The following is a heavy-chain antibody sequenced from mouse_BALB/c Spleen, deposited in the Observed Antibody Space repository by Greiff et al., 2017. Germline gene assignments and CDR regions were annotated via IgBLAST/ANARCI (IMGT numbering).Heavy chain of an antibody. D-gene: IGHD2-1*01. CDR1: GYAFTNYL. V-gene: IGHV1-54*01. J-gene: IGHJ4*01. CDR2: IHPSDSET. Sequence: QVQLQQSGAELVRPGTSVKVSCKASGYAFTNYLIEWVKQRPGQGLEWIGMIHPSDSETRLNQKFKDKATLTVDKSSSTAYMQLSSPTSEDSAVYYCARRAHGNLYAMDYWGQGTSVTVSS. CDR3: ARRAHGNLYAMDY.